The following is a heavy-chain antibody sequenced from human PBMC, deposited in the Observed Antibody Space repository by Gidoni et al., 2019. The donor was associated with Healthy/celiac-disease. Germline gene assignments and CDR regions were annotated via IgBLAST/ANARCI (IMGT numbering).Heavy chain of an antibody. CDR3: ARGPGYSSSWNWFDT. CDR2: INHSGST. Sequence: QVQLQQCGAGLLKPSATLSLTCALYGGSFRGYYWSWIRQPPGNGLEWIGEINHSGSTNYNQSHKSRVTISVDTSKNQFSLKLSSVTAADTAVYYCARGPGYSSSWNWFDTWGQGTLVTVSS. D-gene: IGHD6-13*01. J-gene: IGHJ5*02. CDR1: GGSFRGYY. V-gene: IGHV4-34*01.